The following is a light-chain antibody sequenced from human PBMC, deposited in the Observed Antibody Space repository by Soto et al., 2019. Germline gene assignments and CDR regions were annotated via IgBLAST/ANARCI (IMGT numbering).Light chain of an antibody. Sequence: DIQMTQTPSTLSVSLGDRVTITFRASQTISSWLAWYQQKPGKAPKLLIYKASTLKSGVPSRFSGSGSGTEFTLTISSLQPDDFATYYCQHYNSYSEAFGQGTMVDVK. CDR1: QTISSW. V-gene: IGKV1-5*03. CDR3: QHYNSYSEA. CDR2: KAS. J-gene: IGKJ1*01.